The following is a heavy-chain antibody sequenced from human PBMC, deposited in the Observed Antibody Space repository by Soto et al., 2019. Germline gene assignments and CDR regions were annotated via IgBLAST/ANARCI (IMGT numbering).Heavy chain of an antibody. CDR3: ARVDDSSGYYTGSFDY. CDR2: INAGNGNT. CDR1: GYTFTSYA. Sequence: ASVKVSCKASGYTFTSYAMHWVRQAPGQRLEWMGWINAGNGNTKYSQKFQGRVTITRDTSASTAYMELSSLRSEDTAVYYCARVDDSSGYYTGSFDYWGQGTLDTVSS. J-gene: IGHJ4*02. V-gene: IGHV1-3*01. D-gene: IGHD3-22*01.